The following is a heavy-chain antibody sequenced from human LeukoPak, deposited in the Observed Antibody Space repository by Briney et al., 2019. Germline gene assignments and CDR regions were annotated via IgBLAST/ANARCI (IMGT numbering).Heavy chain of an antibody. J-gene: IGHJ3*02. CDR3: ARAPRGVVVVARRYAFDI. CDR2: ISAYNGNT. Sequence: GASVKVSCKASGYTFTSYGISWVRQAPGQGLEWMGWISAYNGNTNYAQKLQGRVTMTTDTSTSTAYMELRSLRSDDTAVYYCARAPRGVVVVARRYAFDIWGQGTMVTVSS. D-gene: IGHD2-15*01. V-gene: IGHV1-18*01. CDR1: GYTFTSYG.